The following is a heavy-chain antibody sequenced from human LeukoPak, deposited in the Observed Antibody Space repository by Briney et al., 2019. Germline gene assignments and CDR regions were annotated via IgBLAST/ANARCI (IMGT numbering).Heavy chain of an antibody. CDR2: IIPIFGTA. CDR3: ARAIDCSSTSCFSRVVNT. CDR1: GGTFSSYA. J-gene: IGHJ5*02. Sequence: SVKVSCKASGGTFSSYAISWVRQAPGQGLEWMGRIIPIFGTANYAQKFQGRVTITTDESTSTAYMELSSLRSEDTAVYYCARAIDCSSTSCFSRVVNTWGQGTLVTVPS. V-gene: IGHV1-69*05. D-gene: IGHD2-2*01.